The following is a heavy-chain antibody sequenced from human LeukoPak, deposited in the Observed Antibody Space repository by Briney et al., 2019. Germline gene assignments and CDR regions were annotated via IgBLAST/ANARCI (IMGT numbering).Heavy chain of an antibody. Sequence: GGSLRLSCAASGFNFSTYGIHWVRQAPGKGLEWVAFIRSDGANEFYADSVKGRFTISRDNSKNSLYLQMNSLRAEDTAVYYCARDPGDGYSLSYFDTWGQGPLVTVSS. J-gene: IGHJ4*02. CDR3: ARDPGDGYSLSYFDT. CDR2: IRSDGANE. D-gene: IGHD5-24*01. V-gene: IGHV3-30*02. CDR1: GFNFSTYG.